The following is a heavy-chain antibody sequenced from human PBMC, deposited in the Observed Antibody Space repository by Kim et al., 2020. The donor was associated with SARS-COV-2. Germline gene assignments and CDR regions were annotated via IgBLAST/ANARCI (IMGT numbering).Heavy chain of an antibody. V-gene: IGHV4-59*01. Sequence: PSLRRRVTISVDTSKNRFSLRLSSVTAADTAVYYCARISGYDYGGGDYWGQGTLVTVSS. J-gene: IGHJ4*02. D-gene: IGHD5-12*01. CDR3: ARISGYDYGGGDY.